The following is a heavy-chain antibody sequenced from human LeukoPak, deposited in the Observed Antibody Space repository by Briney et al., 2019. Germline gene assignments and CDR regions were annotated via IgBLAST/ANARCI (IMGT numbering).Heavy chain of an antibody. J-gene: IGHJ4*02. CDR1: GFTFSSYA. V-gene: IGHV3-23*01. CDR3: ARDLGFGDLMGY. D-gene: IGHD3-10*01. CDR2: ISGSGGST. Sequence: PGGSLRLSCAASGFTFSSYAMGWVRQAPGKGLEWVSLISGSGGSTYYADSVKGRFTVSRDNSKNTEYLQMNSLRVEDTAVYYCARDLGFGDLMGYWGQGTLVTVSS.